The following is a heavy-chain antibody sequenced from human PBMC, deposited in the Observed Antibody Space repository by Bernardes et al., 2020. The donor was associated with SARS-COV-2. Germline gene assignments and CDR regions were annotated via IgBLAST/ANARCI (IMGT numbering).Heavy chain of an antibody. CDR3: ARDVGGTDWRFGFEV. Sequence: GRSLRPSCAASGITFSNHVVSWSRQAPGKGLEWVSSISGAGMSIYYGDSVRGRFTTSRDNARTSVFLQMESLRAEDTAVYYCARDVGGTDWRFGFEVWGPGTMVYVSS. CDR2: ISGAGMSI. V-gene: IGHV3-21*01. CDR1: GITFSNHV. J-gene: IGHJ3*01. D-gene: IGHD3-9*01.